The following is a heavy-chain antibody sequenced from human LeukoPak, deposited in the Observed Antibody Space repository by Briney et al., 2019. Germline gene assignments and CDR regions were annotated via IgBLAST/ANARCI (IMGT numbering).Heavy chain of an antibody. D-gene: IGHD3-10*01. Sequence: ASVKVSCKASGYTFTSYGISWVRQAPGQGLEWMGWISAYNGNANYAQKLQGRVTMTTDTSTSTAYMELRSLRSDDTAVYYCARDRGSYGSGNINFDYWGQGTLVTVSS. CDR1: GYTFTSYG. V-gene: IGHV1-18*01. J-gene: IGHJ4*02. CDR2: ISAYNGNA. CDR3: ARDRGSYGSGNINFDY.